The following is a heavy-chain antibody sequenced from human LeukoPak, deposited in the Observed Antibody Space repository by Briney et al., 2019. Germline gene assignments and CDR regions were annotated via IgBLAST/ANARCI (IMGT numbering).Heavy chain of an antibody. CDR3: ARASYIVVVPAATTYYYYYMDV. J-gene: IGHJ6*03. V-gene: IGHV3-23*01. CDR1: GFTFSSYG. Sequence: GGSLRLSCAASGFTFSSYGMSWVRQAPGKGLEWVSAISGSGGSTYYADSVKGRFTISRDNSKNTLYLQMNSLRAEDTAVYYCARASYIVVVPAATTYYYYYMDVWGKGTTVTISS. CDR2: ISGSGGST. D-gene: IGHD2-2*01.